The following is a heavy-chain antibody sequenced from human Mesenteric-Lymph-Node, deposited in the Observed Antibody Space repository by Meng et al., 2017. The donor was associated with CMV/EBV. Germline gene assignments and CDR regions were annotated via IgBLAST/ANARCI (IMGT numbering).Heavy chain of an antibody. Sequence: GGSLRLSCAASGFTFRIYDMTWVRQAPGKGLEWISYIGSSGSRIYYADSVKGRFSISRDNGKNSLYLQMNSLGAEDTAVYYCAKGPSNYDFWSGLLGYWGQGTLVTVSS. D-gene: IGHD3-3*01. J-gene: IGHJ4*02. CDR2: IGSSGSRI. CDR1: GFTFRIYD. V-gene: IGHV3-48*03. CDR3: AKGPSNYDFWSGLLGY.